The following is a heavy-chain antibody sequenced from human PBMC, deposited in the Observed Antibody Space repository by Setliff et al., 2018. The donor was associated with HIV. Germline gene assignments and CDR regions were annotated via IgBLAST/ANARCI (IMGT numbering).Heavy chain of an antibody. J-gene: IGHJ6*03. CDR3: ATNPEMATINYYYYYMDV. Sequence: SVKVSCKASGGTFRGFGISWAVQAPGQGLEWMGQIIPIFGTPRYAQKFQGRVTITEDESTSTVYMELSSLRSEDTAVYYCATNPEMATINYYYYYMDVWGKGTTVTVSS. CDR2: IIPIFGTP. V-gene: IGHV1-69*13. D-gene: IGHD5-12*01. CDR1: GGTFRGFG.